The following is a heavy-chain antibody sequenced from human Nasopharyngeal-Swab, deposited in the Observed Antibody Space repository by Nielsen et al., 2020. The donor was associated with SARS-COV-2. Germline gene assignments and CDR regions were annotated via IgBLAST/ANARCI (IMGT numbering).Heavy chain of an antibody. J-gene: IGHJ4*02. CDR3: TTDFYFDY. V-gene: IGHV3-73*01. Sequence: VRQMPGKELEWVGRIGDKDHNYATTYGASVQGRFTISRDDSKNTAFLQMDSLKTEDTALYYCTTDFYFDYWGQGTLVTVSS. CDR2: IGDKDHNYAT.